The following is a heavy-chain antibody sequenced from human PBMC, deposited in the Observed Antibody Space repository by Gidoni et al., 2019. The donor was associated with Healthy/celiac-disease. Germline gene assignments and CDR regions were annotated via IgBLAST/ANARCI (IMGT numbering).Heavy chain of an antibody. Sequence: EVQLLESGGGLVQHGGSLRLPCAASGFTFSSYAMSWVRQAPGKGLEWVSAISGSGGSTYYADSVKGRFTISRDNSKNTLYLQMNSLRAEDTAVYYCAVGREDYYGMDVWGQGTTVTVSS. D-gene: IGHD1-26*01. V-gene: IGHV3-23*01. CDR3: AVGREDYYGMDV. CDR2: ISGSGGST. CDR1: GFTFSSYA. J-gene: IGHJ6*02.